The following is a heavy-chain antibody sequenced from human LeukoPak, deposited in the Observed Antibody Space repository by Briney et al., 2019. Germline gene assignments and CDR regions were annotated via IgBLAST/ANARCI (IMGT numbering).Heavy chain of an antibody. CDR1: DYTFTSYG. CDR2: ISAYNGNT. V-gene: IGHV1-18*01. D-gene: IGHD3-22*01. CDR3: ARDGGYYDSSGINYYYYGMDV. J-gene: IGHJ6*02. Sequence: ASVKVSCKASDYTFTSYGISWVRQAPGQGLEWMGWISAYNGNTNYAQKLQGRVTMTTDTSTSTAYMELRSLRSDDTAVYYCARDGGYYDSSGINYYYYGMDVWGQGTTVTVSS.